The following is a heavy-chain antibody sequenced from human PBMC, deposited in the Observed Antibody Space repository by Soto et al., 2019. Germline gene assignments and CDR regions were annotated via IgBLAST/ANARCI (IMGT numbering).Heavy chain of an antibody. J-gene: IGHJ6*02. Sequence: QAQLEQSGAEVKKPGASVKVACKASGYTFYNYGITLVRQAPGHGLEWMGWISPYNDYTNYAQKFQGRVSMTTDTSTSTAFMELRSLTSDDTAVYFCARLPTSGYHTHYYYAMDVWGQGTTVTVSS. CDR2: ISPYNDYT. CDR1: GYTFYNYG. CDR3: ARLPTSGYHTHYYYAMDV. D-gene: IGHD5-12*01. V-gene: IGHV1-18*01.